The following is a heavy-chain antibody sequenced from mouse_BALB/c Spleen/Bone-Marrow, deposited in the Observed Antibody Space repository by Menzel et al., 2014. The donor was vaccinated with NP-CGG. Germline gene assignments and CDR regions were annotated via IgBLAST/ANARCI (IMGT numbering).Heavy chain of an antibody. V-gene: IGHV1S22*01. CDR2: IYPGSGST. Sequence: GSELVRPGASVKLSCKASGYTFTSYWMHWVKQRPGQGLEWIGNIYPGSGSTNYDEKFKNKATLTVDTSSSAAYMQLGSLTSEDSAVYYCTRGDYPYFPMDYWGQGTSVTVSS. J-gene: IGHJ4*01. CDR1: GYTFTSYW. D-gene: IGHD2-4*01. CDR3: TRGDYPYFPMDY.